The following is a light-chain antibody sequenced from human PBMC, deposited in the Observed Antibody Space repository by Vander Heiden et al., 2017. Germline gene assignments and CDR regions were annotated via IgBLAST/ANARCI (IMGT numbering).Light chain of an antibody. CDR1: QGISSY. Sequence: AIRLTQSPSSFSASTGDRVTITCRASQGISSYLAWYQQKPGKAPKLLIYAASTLQSGVPSRFSGSGSGTDFTLTISCLQSEDFATYYCQQDDSSPFTFGGGTKVEIK. CDR3: QQDDSSPFT. CDR2: AAS. J-gene: IGKJ4*01. V-gene: IGKV1-8*01.